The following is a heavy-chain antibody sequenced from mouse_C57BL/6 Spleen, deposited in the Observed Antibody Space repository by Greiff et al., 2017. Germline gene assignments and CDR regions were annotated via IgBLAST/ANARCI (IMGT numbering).Heavy chain of an antibody. V-gene: IGHV14-4*01. Sequence: VQLQQSGAELVRPGASVKLSCTASGFNIKDDYMHWVKQRPEQGLEWIGWIDPENGDTEYASKFQGKATITADTSSNTAYLQLSSLTSEDTAVYYCTMNSDYAMDYWGQGTSVTVSS. D-gene: IGHD3-1*01. J-gene: IGHJ4*01. CDR3: TMNSDYAMDY. CDR2: IDPENGDT. CDR1: GFNIKDDY.